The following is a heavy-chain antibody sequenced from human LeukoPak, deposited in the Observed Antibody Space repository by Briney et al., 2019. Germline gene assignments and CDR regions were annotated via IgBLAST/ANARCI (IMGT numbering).Heavy chain of an antibody. Sequence: GESLKISCKGSGYSFTSYWIGWVRQMPGKGLEWMGIIYPGDSDTRYSPSFQGQVTISADKSISTAYLQWSSLKASDTAMYYCARLDSHYCSSTSCYTPFDYWGQGTLVTVSS. CDR3: ARLDSHYCSSTSCYTPFDY. J-gene: IGHJ4*02. D-gene: IGHD2-2*02. CDR2: IYPGDSDT. CDR1: GYSFTSYW. V-gene: IGHV5-51*01.